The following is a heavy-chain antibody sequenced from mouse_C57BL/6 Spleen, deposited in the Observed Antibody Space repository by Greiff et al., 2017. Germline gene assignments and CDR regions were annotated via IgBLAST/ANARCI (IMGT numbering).Heavy chain of an antibody. J-gene: IGHJ4*01. D-gene: IGHD2-12*01. CDR3: ARSLTIHSNFYYAMDY. CDR2: INPNNGGT. CDR1: GYTFTDYN. V-gene: IGHV1-22*01. Sequence: EVQLQQSGPELVKPGASVKMSCKASGYTFTDYNMHWVKQSHGKSLEWIGYINPNNGGTSYNQKFKGKATLTVNKSSSTAYMELRSLTSEDSAVYYCARSLTIHSNFYYAMDYWGQGTSVTVSS.